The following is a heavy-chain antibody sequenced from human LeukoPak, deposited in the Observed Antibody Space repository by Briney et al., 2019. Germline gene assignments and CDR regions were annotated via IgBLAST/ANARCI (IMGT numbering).Heavy chain of an antibody. Sequence: SGTLSLTCAVSGGSISSSNWWSWVRQPPGKGLEWIGSGSTYYNPSLKSRVTISVDTSKNQFSLKLSSVTAADTAVYFCASPRGDDSGGYYTWYFHHWGQGILVAVSS. CDR2: SGST. V-gene: IGHV4-4*02. D-gene: IGHD3-22*01. CDR1: GGSISSSNW. J-gene: IGHJ1*01. CDR3: ASPRGDDSGGYYTWYFHH.